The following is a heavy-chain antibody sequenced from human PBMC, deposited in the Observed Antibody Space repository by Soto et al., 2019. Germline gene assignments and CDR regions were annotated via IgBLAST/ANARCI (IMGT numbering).Heavy chain of an antibody. D-gene: IGHD3-3*01. J-gene: IGHJ5*02. Sequence: SETLSLTCAVYGGSFSGYYWSWIRQPPGKGLEWIGEINHSGSTNYNPSLKSRVTISVDTSKNQFSLKLSSVTAADTAVYYCARVYSRGYYDFWSGYDNWFDPWGQGTLVTLSS. V-gene: IGHV4-34*01. CDR1: GGSFSGYY. CDR3: ARVYSRGYYDFWSGYDNWFDP. CDR2: INHSGST.